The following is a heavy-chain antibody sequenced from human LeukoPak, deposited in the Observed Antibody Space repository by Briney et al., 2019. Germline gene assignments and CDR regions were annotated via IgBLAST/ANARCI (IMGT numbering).Heavy chain of an antibody. CDR3: ARTYSRGAFDI. Sequence: PSETLSLTCTVSGGSISSYYWSWIRQSPGKGLEWIGYIYYSGSTKYNPSLKSRVIISVDTSKKQFSLKLSSVTAADTAVYYCARTYSRGAFDIWGQGTMVTVSS. D-gene: IGHD3-22*01. CDR2: IYYSGST. J-gene: IGHJ3*02. CDR1: GGSISSYY. V-gene: IGHV4-59*08.